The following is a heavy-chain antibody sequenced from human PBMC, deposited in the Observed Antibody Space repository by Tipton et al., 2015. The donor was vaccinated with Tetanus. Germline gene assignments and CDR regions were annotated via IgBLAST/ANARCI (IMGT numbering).Heavy chain of an antibody. CDR3: ATRGEARANWFGS. Sequence: SLRLSCVASGFSFRDFGMNWVRQAPGKGLEWISYISYSSTSIYYADSVKGRFVVSRDNAKNSLYLQMNTLRDDDTAVYYCATRGEARANWFGSWGQGTRVIVSS. CDR2: ISYSSTSI. D-gene: IGHD2-21*01. V-gene: IGHV3-48*02. CDR1: GFSFRDFG. J-gene: IGHJ5*01.